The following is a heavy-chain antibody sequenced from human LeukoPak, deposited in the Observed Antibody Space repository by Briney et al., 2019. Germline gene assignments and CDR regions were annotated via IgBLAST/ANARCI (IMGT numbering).Heavy chain of an antibody. CDR3: ARVRGYSGYEPFDY. D-gene: IGHD5-12*01. Sequence: GGSLRLSCAASGFTFSSYWMHWVRQAPGKGLVCVSRINSDGSSTSYADSVKGRFTISRDNAKNTLYLQMNSLRAEDTAVYYCARVRGYSGYEPFDYWGQGTLVTVSS. V-gene: IGHV3-74*01. CDR1: GFTFSSYW. CDR2: INSDGSST. J-gene: IGHJ4*02.